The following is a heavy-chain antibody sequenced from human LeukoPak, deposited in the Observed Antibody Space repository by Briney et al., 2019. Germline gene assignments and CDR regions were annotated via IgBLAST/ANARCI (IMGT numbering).Heavy chain of an antibody. CDR1: GVSISSHY. CDR3: ARGTPLSCPFDY. Sequence: SETLSLTCTVSGVSISSHYWSWIRQPPGKGLEWIGYAYHTGSTSSNPSLKSRVTISVDTSKNQFSLKLSSVTAADTAVYYCARGTPLSCPFDYWGQGTLVTVSS. J-gene: IGHJ4*02. CDR2: AYHTGST. V-gene: IGHV4-59*11. D-gene: IGHD2-2*01.